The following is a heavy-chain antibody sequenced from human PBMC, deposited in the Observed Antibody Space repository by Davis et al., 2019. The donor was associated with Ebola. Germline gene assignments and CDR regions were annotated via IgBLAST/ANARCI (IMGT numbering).Heavy chain of an antibody. CDR2: ISAYNGNT. CDR3: AKEQLWFGELLSF. V-gene: IGHV1-18*01. D-gene: IGHD3-10*01. CDR1: GYTFTSYA. J-gene: IGHJ4*02. Sequence: ASVKVSCKASGYTFTSYAMNWVRQAPGQGLEWMGWISAYNGNTNYAQKLQGRVTMTTDTSTSTAYMELRSLRSDDTAVYYCAKEQLWFGELLSFWGQGTLVTVSS.